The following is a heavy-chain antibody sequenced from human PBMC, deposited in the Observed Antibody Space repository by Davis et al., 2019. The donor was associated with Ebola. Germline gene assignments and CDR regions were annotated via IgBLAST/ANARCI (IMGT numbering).Heavy chain of an antibody. CDR2: LSPEGRET. D-gene: IGHD5-12*01. CDR1: VFNFARSG. CDR3: ARDGSGYYPGDY. V-gene: IGHV3-30*13. J-gene: IGHJ4*02. Sequence: RSLKLSCIVSVFNFARSGMHWVRQAPGKGLEWVARLSPEGRETFYADSVKGRFTVSRDNSKNSLYMEVNSLRVEDTAVYYCARDGSGYYPGDYWGQGSLVTVSS.